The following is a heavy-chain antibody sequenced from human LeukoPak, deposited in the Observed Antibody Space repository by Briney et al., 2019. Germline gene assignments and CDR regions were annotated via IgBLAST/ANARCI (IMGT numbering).Heavy chain of an antibody. CDR1: GFTFSAFS. Sequence: GGSLRLSCEAPGFTFSAFSMNWVRQAPGKGLEWVSAISSSSSDIYYTDSVKGRFTISRDNANNFLYLQVSSLRAEDTAVYYCATGYTSGTRIDYWGQGTLVSVSS. V-gene: IGHV3-21*01. CDR3: ATGYTSGTRIDY. J-gene: IGHJ4*02. D-gene: IGHD6-19*01. CDR2: ISSSSSDI.